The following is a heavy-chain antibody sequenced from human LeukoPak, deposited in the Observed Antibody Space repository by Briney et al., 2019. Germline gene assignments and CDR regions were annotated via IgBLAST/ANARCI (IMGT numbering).Heavy chain of an antibody. CDR2: IYHSGST. V-gene: IGHV4-38-2*02. J-gene: IGHJ4*02. D-gene: IGHD2-15*01. Sequence: SETLSLTCTVSGYSISSGYYWGWIRQPPGKGLEWIGSIYHSGSTYYNPSLKSRVTISVDTSKNQFSLKLSSVTAADTAVYYCARDRVVVDYWGQGTLVTVSS. CDR3: ARDRVVVDY. CDR1: GYSISSGYY.